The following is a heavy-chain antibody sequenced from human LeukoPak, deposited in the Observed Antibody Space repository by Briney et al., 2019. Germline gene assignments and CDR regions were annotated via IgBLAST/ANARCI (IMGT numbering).Heavy chain of an antibody. J-gene: IGHJ3*02. CDR3: ARLFSSSGWYRAFDI. CDR2: IYYSGST. V-gene: IGHV4-59*08. Sequence: SETLSLTCTVSGGSIRSYYWSWIRQPPGKGLEWIGYIYYSGSTNYNPSLKSRVTISVDTSNNQFSLKLSSVTAADTAVYYCARLFSSSGWYRAFDIWGQGTMVTVSS. D-gene: IGHD6-19*01. CDR1: GGSIRSYY.